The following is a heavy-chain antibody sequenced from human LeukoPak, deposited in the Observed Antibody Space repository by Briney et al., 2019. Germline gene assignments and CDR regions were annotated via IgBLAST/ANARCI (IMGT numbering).Heavy chain of an antibody. CDR1: GGSISSYY. V-gene: IGHV4-59*01. J-gene: IGHJ4*02. CDR3: ATDVRGLVPYYFDF. Sequence: KASETLSLTCAVSGGSISSYYWNWIRQPPGKGLEWIGYIYYSGSTNCNPSLKSRVTISIDTSKNQLSLQLRSVTAADTAVYYCATDVRGLVPYYFDFWGQGALVTVSS. CDR2: IYYSGST. D-gene: IGHD3-10*02.